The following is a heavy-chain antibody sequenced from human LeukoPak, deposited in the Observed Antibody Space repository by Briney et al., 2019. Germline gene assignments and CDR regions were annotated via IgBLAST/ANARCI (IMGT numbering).Heavy chain of an antibody. CDR3: ARDQEGFDY. CDR2: IYPRDGST. J-gene: IGHJ4*02. CDR1: GYTFTSNY. Sequence: ASVKVSCKASGYTFTSNYIHWVRQAPGQGLEWMGMIYPRDGSTSYAQKFQGRVTVTRDTSTSTVHMELSGLRSEDTAVYYCARDQEGFDYWGQGTLVTVSS. V-gene: IGHV1-46*01.